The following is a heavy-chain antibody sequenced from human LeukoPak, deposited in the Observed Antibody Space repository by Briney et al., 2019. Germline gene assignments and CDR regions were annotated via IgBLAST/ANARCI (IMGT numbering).Heavy chain of an antibody. Sequence: PSETLSLTCTVSGGSISSSSYYWGWIRQPPGKGLEWIGSIYYSGSTYYNPSLKSRVTISVDTSKNQFSLKPSSVTAADTAVYYCARLTLSGWYRYFQHWGQGTLVTVSS. CDR2: IYYSGST. CDR1: GGSISSSSYY. V-gene: IGHV4-39*01. J-gene: IGHJ1*01. D-gene: IGHD6-19*01. CDR3: ARLTLSGWYRYFQH.